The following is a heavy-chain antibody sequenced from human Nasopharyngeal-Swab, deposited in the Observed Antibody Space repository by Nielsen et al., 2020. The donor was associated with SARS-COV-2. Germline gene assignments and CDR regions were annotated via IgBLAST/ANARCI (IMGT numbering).Heavy chain of an antibody. V-gene: IGHV4-31*02. CDR2: IYYSGST. J-gene: IGHJ6*03. D-gene: IGHD2-15*01. Sequence: PGKGLEWIGYIYYSGSTYYNPSLKSRVTISVDTSKNQFSLKLSSVTAADTAVYYCAREGYCSGGSCYSGRPYYYYYMDVWGKGTTVTVSS. CDR3: AREGYCSGGSCYSGRPYYYYYMDV.